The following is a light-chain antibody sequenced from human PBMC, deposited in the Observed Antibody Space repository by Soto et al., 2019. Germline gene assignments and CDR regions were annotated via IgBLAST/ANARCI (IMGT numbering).Light chain of an antibody. Sequence: DIQLTQSPSFLSASVGDRVTITCRASQGISNYLAWYQQRPGKAPKLLIYAASTLQTGVPSRFSGSGSGTEFTLTIRSLQPEDFATYRCQQLTSYPRSTVGQGTRLEI. V-gene: IGKV1-9*01. CDR2: AAS. J-gene: IGKJ5*01. CDR3: QQLTSYPRST. CDR1: QGISNY.